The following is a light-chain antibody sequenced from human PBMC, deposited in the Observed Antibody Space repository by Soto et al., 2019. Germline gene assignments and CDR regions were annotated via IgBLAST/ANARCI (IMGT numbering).Light chain of an antibody. V-gene: IGLV2-14*01. CDR2: EVN. CDR3: TSYTSSNTPLI. J-gene: IGLJ2*01. Sequence: QSVLTQPASVSGSPGQSITISCTGTSSDVGGYNYVSWYQQHPGKAPKVMIYEVNNRPSGVSNRFSGSKSGNTASLTISGLQAEDEADYYCTSYTSSNTPLIFGGGTKVTVL. CDR1: SSDVGGYNY.